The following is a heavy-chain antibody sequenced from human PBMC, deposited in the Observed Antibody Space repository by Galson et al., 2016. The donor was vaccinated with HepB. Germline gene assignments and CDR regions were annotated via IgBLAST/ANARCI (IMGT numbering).Heavy chain of an antibody. Sequence: SLRLSCAASGLTFSTYAMSWVRQAPVRGLEWVSAISGSGGETSYADSVKGRFTISRDNSKNTLYLQMNSLRVEDTALYYCAKEFVATGAVVGDYWGQGTLVTVSS. CDR1: GLTFSTYA. D-gene: IGHD2-21*01. J-gene: IGHJ4*02. V-gene: IGHV3-23*01. CDR3: AKEFVATGAVVGDY. CDR2: ISGSGGET.